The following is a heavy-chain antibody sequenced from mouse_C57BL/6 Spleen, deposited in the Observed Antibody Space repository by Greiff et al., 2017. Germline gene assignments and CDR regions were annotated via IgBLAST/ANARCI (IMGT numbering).Heavy chain of an antibody. V-gene: IGHV1-42*01. CDR3: ARYHYGDAMDY. D-gene: IGHD1-1*01. CDR2: INPSTGGT. J-gene: IGHJ4*01. CDR1: GYSFTGYY. Sequence: EVQLQQSGPELVKPGASVKISCKASGYSFTGYYMNWVKQSPEKSLEWIGEINPSTGGTTYNQKFKAKATLTVDKSSSTAYMKLKSLTSEDSAVYYCARYHYGDAMDYWGQGTSVTVSS.